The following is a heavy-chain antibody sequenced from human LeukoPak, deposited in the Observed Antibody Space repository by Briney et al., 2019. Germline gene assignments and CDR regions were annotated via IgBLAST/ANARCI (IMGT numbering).Heavy chain of an antibody. Sequence: GGSLRLSCAASGVTFSSYGMHWVRQAPGKGLEWVAVISYDGSNKYYADSVKGRFTISRDNSKNTLYLQMNSLRAEDTAVYYCAKALGAAADAFDIWGQGTMVTVSS. V-gene: IGHV3-30*18. CDR1: GVTFSSYG. J-gene: IGHJ3*02. D-gene: IGHD6-13*01. CDR2: ISYDGSNK. CDR3: AKALGAAADAFDI.